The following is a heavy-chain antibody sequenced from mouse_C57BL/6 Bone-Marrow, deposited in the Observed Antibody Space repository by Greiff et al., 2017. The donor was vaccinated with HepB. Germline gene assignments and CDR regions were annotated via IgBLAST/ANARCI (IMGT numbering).Heavy chain of an antibody. CDR3: ASPGYYFFFAY. J-gene: IGHJ3*01. CDR1: GFTFSSYG. CDR2: ISSGGSYT. V-gene: IGHV5-6*01. D-gene: IGHD3-2*02. Sequence: EVQVVESGGDLVKPGGSLKLSCAASGFTFSSYGMSWVRQTPDKRLEWVATISSGGSYTYYPDSVKGRFTISRDNAKNTLYLQMSSLKSEDSSMYYGASPGYYFFFAYWGQGTLVTVSA.